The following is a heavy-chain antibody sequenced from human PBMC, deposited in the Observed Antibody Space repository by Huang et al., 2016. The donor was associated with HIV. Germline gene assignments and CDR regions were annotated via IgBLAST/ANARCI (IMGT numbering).Heavy chain of an antibody. CDR1: GYTFTNYA. CDR3: ARERYYYDRSGDYTPVEDFHH. Sequence: QVQLVQSGAEVKKPGASVKVSCKASGYTFTNYAINCVRQAPGQSLEWMGWSSGYNGKTNYAQKVQGRVTMTKDTSTSTAYMELRSLISDDTAVYYCARERYYYDRSGDYTPVEDFHHWGQGTLVTVSS. CDR2: SSGYNGKT. J-gene: IGHJ1*01. V-gene: IGHV1-18*01. D-gene: IGHD3-22*01.